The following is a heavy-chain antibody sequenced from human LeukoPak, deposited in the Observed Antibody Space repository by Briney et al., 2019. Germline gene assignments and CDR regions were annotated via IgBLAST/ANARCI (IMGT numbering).Heavy chain of an antibody. CDR2: INSDGSST. Sequence: GESLRLSCAPPGFTFSSYWMHWVRHAPGKGLVWVSRINSDGSSTIYADSVKGRFTISRANAKNTLDLQMNSLRAEDTAVYYWSAETSGSYYWGQGTLVTVSS. D-gene: IGHD1-26*01. V-gene: IGHV3-74*01. J-gene: IGHJ4*02. CDR3: SAETSGSYY. CDR1: GFTFSSYW.